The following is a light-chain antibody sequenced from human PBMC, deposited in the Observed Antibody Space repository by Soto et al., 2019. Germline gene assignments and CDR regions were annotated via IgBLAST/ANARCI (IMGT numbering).Light chain of an antibody. V-gene: IGKV3-20*01. J-gene: IGKJ5*01. CDR2: GAS. CDR3: QQYGSSPIT. Sequence: EIMLTQSPGTLSLSPGERATLSCRASQSVNSNYLAWYQQKSGQAPRLLIYGASSRATGIPDKFSGSGSGTDFTLTISRLDPEDFAAYYCQQYGSSPITFGQGTRLEIK. CDR1: QSVNSNY.